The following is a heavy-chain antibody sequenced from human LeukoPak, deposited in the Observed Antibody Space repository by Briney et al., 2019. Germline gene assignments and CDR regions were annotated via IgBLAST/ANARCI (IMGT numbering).Heavy chain of an antibody. D-gene: IGHD3-22*01. Sequence: ASVKVSCTASGYTFTSYGISWVRQAPGQGLXXXXXXXXXNGNTNYAQKLQGRVTMTTDTSTSTAYMELRSLRSDDTAVYYCARGPDYYYDSSGYYWALDYWGQGTLVTVSS. J-gene: IGHJ4*02. V-gene: IGHV1-18*01. CDR2: XXXXNGNT. CDR1: GYTFTSYG. CDR3: ARGPDYYYDSSGYYWALDY.